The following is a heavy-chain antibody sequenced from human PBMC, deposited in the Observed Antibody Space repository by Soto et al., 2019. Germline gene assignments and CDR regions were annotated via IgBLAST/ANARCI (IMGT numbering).Heavy chain of an antibody. CDR2: ISGGGGAT. CDR1: GFTFNNYA. V-gene: IGHV3-23*01. CDR3: AKGRVGAASLTPRVDF. Sequence: EVQLLESGGGLVQPGGSLRLSCAASGFTFNNYAMTWVRQAPGKGLEWVSAISGGGGATCYADSVKGRFTVSRDGSKNPLYLQMSSLRAEDTALYYCAKGRVGAASLTPRVDFWGQGTLVTVSS. J-gene: IGHJ4*02. D-gene: IGHD3-10*01.